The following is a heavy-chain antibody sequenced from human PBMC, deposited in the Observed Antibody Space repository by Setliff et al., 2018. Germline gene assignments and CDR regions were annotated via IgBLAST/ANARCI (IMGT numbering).Heavy chain of an antibody. Sequence: PSETLSLTCTVSGGSISSYYWSWIRQPAGKGLEWIGRIYTSGSTNYSPSLKSRVTMSVDTSKNQFSLKLSSVTAADTAVYYCARDHGDYGYHYYYMDVWGKGTTVTVSS. CDR2: IYTSGST. D-gene: IGHD4-17*01. CDR1: GGSISSYY. CDR3: ARDHGDYGYHYYYMDV. V-gene: IGHV4-4*07. J-gene: IGHJ6*03.